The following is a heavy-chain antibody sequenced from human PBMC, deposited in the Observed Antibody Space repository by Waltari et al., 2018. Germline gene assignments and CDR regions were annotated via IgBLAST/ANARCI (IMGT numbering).Heavy chain of an antibody. CDR2: CYPGDSDP. CDR3: AGRGHPGSGTLFDY. V-gene: IGHV5-51*01. Sequence: EVQLVQSGAEVKKPGESLKISCKGSGYSFTSYWIGWVRQMPGKGLEWMGLCYPGDSDPRSSPSSQCQVTISADKSSSTAYLQWSSLKASDTAMYYCAGRGHPGSGTLFDYWGQGTLVTVSS. CDR1: GYSFTSYW. D-gene: IGHD1-26*01. J-gene: IGHJ4*02.